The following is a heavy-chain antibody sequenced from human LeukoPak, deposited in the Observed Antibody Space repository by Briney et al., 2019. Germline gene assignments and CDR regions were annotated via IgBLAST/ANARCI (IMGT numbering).Heavy chain of an antibody. V-gene: IGHV3-21*01. Sequence: GGSLILSCAASGFSFSSYSMNWVRQAPGKGLEWVSYISTSSAYIHYADSVKGRFTISRDNARNSLYLQMNSLRAEDTAVYYCARDPPSRLYCTNAVCGLHWGRGTLVTASS. CDR3: ARDPPSRLYCTNAVCGLH. D-gene: IGHD2-8*01. CDR2: ISTSSAYI. J-gene: IGHJ4*02. CDR1: GFSFSSYS.